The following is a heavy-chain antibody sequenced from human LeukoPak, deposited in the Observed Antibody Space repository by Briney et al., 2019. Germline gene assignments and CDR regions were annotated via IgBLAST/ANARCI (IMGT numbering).Heavy chain of an antibody. Sequence: SVKVSCKASGGTFSSYAISWVRQAPGQGLEWMGGIIPIFGTANYAQKFQGRVTITTDESTSTAYMELSSLRSEDTAVYYCARFALGASSGWYYFDYWGQGTLVTVSS. CDR3: ARFALGASSGWYYFDY. CDR2: IIPIFGTA. CDR1: GGTFSSYA. D-gene: IGHD6-19*01. V-gene: IGHV1-69*05. J-gene: IGHJ4*02.